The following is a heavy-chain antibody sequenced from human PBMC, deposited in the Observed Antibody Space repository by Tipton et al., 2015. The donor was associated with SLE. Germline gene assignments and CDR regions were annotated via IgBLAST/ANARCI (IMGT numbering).Heavy chain of an antibody. CDR1: GGSFNGYF. D-gene: IGHD2-2*01. J-gene: IGHJ4*02. CDR2: IIHSGVT. CDR3: ARVAPAEFFDY. Sequence: TLSLTCAVYGGSFNGYFWTWSRQHPGKGLEWIGEIIHSGVTNYNPSLRSRFTISVDVSKNQVSLPLSSVTAADTAVYYCARVAPAEFFDYWGQGTQVTVSS. V-gene: IGHV4-34*12.